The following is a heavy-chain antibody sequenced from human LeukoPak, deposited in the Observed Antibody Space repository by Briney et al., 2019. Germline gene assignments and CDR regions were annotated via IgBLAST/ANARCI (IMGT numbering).Heavy chain of an antibody. D-gene: IGHD2-2*02. Sequence: AGGSLRLSCAASGFTFSDYYMSWIRQAPGKGLEWVLYISSSGSTRYYADSVKGRFTISRDNAKNSLYLQMNSLRAEDTAVYYCARARGWDCSSTSCYSFDYWGQGTLVTVSS. V-gene: IGHV3-11*01. CDR1: GFTFSDYY. J-gene: IGHJ4*02. CDR3: ARARGWDCSSTSCYSFDY. CDR2: ISSSGSTR.